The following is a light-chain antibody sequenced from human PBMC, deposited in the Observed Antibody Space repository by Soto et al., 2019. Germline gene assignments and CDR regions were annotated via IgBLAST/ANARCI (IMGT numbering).Light chain of an antibody. J-gene: IGLJ2*01. Sequence: QSALTQPASVSGSPGQSITISCTGTNSDVGDYNYVSWYQQHPGKAPKLMIYEVNNRPSGVSTRFSGSKSGNTASLTISGRQAEDEADYYCSSYTSSNTLYVVFGGGTKLTVL. CDR1: NSDVGDYNY. CDR3: SSYTSSNTLYVV. CDR2: EVN. V-gene: IGLV2-14*01.